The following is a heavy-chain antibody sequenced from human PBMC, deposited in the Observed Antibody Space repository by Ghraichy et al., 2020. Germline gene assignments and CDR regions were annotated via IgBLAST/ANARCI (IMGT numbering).Heavy chain of an antibody. D-gene: IGHD2-2*03. V-gene: IGHV3-21*01. Sequence: GGSLRLSCAASGFTFSSYSMNWVRQAPGKGLEWVSSISSSSSYIYYADSVKGRFTISRDNAKNSLYLQMNSLRAEDTAVYYCARDGYCSSTSCPYYYYGMDVWGQGTTVTVSS. J-gene: IGHJ6*02. CDR2: ISSSSSYI. CDR3: ARDGYCSSTSCPYYYYGMDV. CDR1: GFTFSSYS.